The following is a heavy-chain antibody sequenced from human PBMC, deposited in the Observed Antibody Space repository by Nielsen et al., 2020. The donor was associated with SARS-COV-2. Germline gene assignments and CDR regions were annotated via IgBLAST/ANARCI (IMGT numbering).Heavy chain of an antibody. CDR1: GYTFAGYY. D-gene: IGHD6-13*01. Sequence: ASVKVSCKASGYTFAGYYLHWVRRVPGQGLEWIGWINPTSGDPHYAQKFQGRVTMSRDTSISTAYMEMDRLTFDDTAVYYCARDRGSSWSNHFDPWGQGTQVTVSS. V-gene: IGHV1-2*02. CDR3: ARDRGSSWSNHFDP. CDR2: INPTSGDP. J-gene: IGHJ5*02.